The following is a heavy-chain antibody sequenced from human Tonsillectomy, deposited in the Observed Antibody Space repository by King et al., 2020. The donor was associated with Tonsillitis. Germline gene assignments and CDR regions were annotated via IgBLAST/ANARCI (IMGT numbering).Heavy chain of an antibody. CDR1: GFTFSSYG. CDR2: ITSSSSYI. V-gene: IGHV3-21*01. J-gene: IGHJ6*03. CDR3: ARGNYDVWSGDYYYMDV. D-gene: IGHD3-3*01. Sequence: VQLVESGGGLVKPGGSLRLSCAASGFTFSSYGMNWVRQAPGTGLEWVSSITSSSSYIYYAESVKGRFTISRDKAKKSVYLQMNSLRAEDTAVYYRARGNYDVWSGDYYYMDVWGKGTTVTVSS.